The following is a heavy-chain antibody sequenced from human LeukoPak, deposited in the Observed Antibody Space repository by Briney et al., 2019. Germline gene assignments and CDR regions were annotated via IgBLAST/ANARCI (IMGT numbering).Heavy chain of an antibody. CDR3: ARTYGEVAFDM. CDR1: GFTLSRYW. CDR2: IKPDGGDK. Sequence: GGSLRLSCAASGFTLSRYWMSWVRQAPGKGLEWVANIKPDGGDKYYVDSVKGRLTISRDNAKNSLSLQMNSLRAEDTAVYYCARTYGEVAFDMWGQGTMVTVSS. J-gene: IGHJ3*02. V-gene: IGHV3-7*01. D-gene: IGHD4/OR15-4a*01.